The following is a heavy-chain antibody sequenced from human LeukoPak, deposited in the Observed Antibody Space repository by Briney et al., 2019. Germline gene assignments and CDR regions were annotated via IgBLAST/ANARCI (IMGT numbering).Heavy chain of an antibody. Sequence: VASVKVSCKASGYILSNNGITWVRQAPGQGLEWMGWITVYNGHTNYAQKFQDRVTMTTDTSANTAYMELRSLGSDDTAVYYCARGHRTLPPGVRARKQQEAYNYFDPWGQGTLVTVSS. CDR1: GYILSNNG. V-gene: IGHV1-18*01. J-gene: IGHJ5*02. CDR2: ITVYNGHT. CDR3: ARGHRTLPPGVRARKQQEAYNYFDP. D-gene: IGHD3-10*01.